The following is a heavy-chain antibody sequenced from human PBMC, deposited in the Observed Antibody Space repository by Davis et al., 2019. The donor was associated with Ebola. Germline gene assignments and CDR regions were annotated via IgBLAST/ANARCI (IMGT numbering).Heavy chain of an antibody. D-gene: IGHD2-2*01. V-gene: IGHV4-34*01. Sequence: SETLSLTCAVYGGSFSGYYWSWIRQPPGKGLEWIGEINHSGSTNHNPSPKSRVTISVDTSKNQFSLKLSSVTAADTAVYYCARALPRYCSSTSCQRGGWFDPWGQGTLVTVSS. CDR1: GGSFSGYY. J-gene: IGHJ5*02. CDR3: ARALPRYCSSTSCQRGGWFDP. CDR2: INHSGST.